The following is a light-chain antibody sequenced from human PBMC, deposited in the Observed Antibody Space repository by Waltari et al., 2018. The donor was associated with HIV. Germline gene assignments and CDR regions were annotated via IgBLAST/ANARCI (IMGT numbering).Light chain of an antibody. V-gene: IGLV3-19*01. CDR1: SLRSYY. CDR3: NSRDTTGNHWV. J-gene: IGLJ3*02. CDR2: GKN. Sequence: SSDLTQDPAVSVALGQTVRITCQGDSLRSYYATWFQQKPGQAPVLVLYGKNNRPSGIPDRFSWSKSGSTASLTITGAQAEDEADYHCNSRDTTGNHWVFGGGTTLTVL.